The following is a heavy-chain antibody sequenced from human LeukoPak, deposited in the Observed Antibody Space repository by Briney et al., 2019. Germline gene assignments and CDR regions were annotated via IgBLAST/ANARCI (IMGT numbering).Heavy chain of an antibody. Sequence: GGSLRLSCAASGFTFSSYSMNWVRQAPGKGLEWVSSISSGSSYIYYADSVKGRFTISRDNAKNSLYLQMNSLRAEDTAVYYCARDAVGTVDYWGQGTLVTVSS. D-gene: IGHD4-17*01. V-gene: IGHV3-21*01. CDR2: ISSGSSYI. J-gene: IGHJ4*02. CDR1: GFTFSSYS. CDR3: ARDAVGTVDY.